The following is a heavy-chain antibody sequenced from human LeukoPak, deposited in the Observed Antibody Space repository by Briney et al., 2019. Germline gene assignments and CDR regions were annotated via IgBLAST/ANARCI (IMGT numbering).Heavy chain of an antibody. CDR2: ISGSGRDS. V-gene: IGHV3-23*01. D-gene: IGHD6-25*01. J-gene: IGHJ4*02. CDR3: ASGWGLDY. Sequence: PGGSLRLSCAASGFTFTSYAMSWIRQAPGKGLEWVSAISGSGRDSYYADSVKGRFTISRDNSKNTLYLQMSSLRAEDTAVYYCASGWGLDYWGQGTLVTVSS. CDR1: GFTFTSYA.